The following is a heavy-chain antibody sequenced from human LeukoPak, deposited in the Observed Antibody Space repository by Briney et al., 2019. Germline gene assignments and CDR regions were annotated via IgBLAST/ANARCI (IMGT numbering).Heavy chain of an antibody. CDR1: GFTFSSYR. CDR3: ARGAYYYED. Sequence: GGSLRLPCAASGFTFSSYRMHWVRQAPGKGLEWVAVISYDGSNKYYADSVKGRFTISRDNSKNSLYLQMNSLRAEDTAVYYCARGAYYYEDWGQGTLVTVSS. J-gene: IGHJ4*02. D-gene: IGHD3-22*01. V-gene: IGHV3-30-3*01. CDR2: ISYDGSNK.